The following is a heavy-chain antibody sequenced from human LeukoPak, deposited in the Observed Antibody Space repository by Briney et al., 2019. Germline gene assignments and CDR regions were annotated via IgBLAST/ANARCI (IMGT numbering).Heavy chain of an antibody. CDR1: GGSIRSSSYY. D-gene: IGHD6-13*01. V-gene: IGHV4-39*01. Sequence: PSETLSLTCTVSGGSIRSSSYYWGWIRQPPGKGLEWIGSIYYSGSTYYNPSLKSRVTISVDTSKNQFSLKLSSVTAADTAVYYCARQSGGSSWDSRPNWFDPWGQGTLVTVSS. J-gene: IGHJ5*02. CDR3: ARQSGGSSWDSRPNWFDP. CDR2: IYYSGST.